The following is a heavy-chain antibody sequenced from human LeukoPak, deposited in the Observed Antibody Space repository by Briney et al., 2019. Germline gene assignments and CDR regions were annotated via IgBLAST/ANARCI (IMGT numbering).Heavy chain of an antibody. V-gene: IGHV1-46*01. CDR1: GYTFTSYY. CDR2: INPTGGST. Sequence: ASVKVSCKASGYTFTSYYMHWVRQAPGQGLEWMGIINPTGGSTSYAQKFQGRVTMTRDTSTSTVYMELSNLRSEDTAVYYCTRSQYYGMDVWGQGTTVTVSS. J-gene: IGHJ6*02. CDR3: TRSQYYGMDV.